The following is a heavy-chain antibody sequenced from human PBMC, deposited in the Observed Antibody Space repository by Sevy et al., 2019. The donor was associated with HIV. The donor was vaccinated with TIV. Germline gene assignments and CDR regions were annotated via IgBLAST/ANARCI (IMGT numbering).Heavy chain of an antibody. D-gene: IGHD5-12*01. Sequence: GGSLRLSCVASGFTFSNSWMNWVRQAPGKGLEWVAVISYDGSNKYYADSVKGRFTISRDNSKNTLYLQMNSLRAEDTAVYYCARGTYGYNYGANIFDYWGQGTLVTVSS. J-gene: IGHJ4*02. V-gene: IGHV3-30-3*01. CDR3: ARGTYGYNYGANIFDY. CDR1: GFTFSNSW. CDR2: ISYDGSNK.